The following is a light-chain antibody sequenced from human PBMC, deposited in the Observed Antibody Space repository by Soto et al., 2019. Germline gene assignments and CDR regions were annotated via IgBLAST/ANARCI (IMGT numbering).Light chain of an antibody. CDR1: QAISSA. CDR3: QQFNNWPVT. Sequence: ANQLTQSPSSLSASVGDRVTITCRASQAISSALAWYQQKPGKPPKLLIYDASTLQSGVPSRFSGTASGTDFTLTINRLQPEDFATYYCQQFNNWPVTFGPGTQVDIK. J-gene: IGKJ3*01. V-gene: IGKV1D-13*01. CDR2: DAS.